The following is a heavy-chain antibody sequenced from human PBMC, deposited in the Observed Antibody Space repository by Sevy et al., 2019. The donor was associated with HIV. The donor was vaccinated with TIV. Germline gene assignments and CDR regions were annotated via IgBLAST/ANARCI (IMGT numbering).Heavy chain of an antibody. CDR1: GGSFSGYY. D-gene: IGHD3-16*02. J-gene: IGHJ4*02. CDR2: IHHSGST. CDR3: AISFKRAPFDY. V-gene: IGHV4-34*01. Sequence: SETLSLTCAVYGGSFSGYYWSWIRQPPGKGLEWIGEIHHSGSTNYNPSLKCRVTISLDRSKNQFSLKLTSVTAADTAVYYSAISFKRAPFDYWGQGTLVTVSS.